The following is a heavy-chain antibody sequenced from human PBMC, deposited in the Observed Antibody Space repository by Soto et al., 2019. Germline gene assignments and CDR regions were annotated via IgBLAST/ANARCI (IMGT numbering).Heavy chain of an antibody. CDR2: ISGSGGST. Sequence: GGSLRLSCAASGFTFSSYAMSWVRQAPGKGLEWVSAISGSGGSTYYADSVKGRFTISRDNSKNTLYLQMNSLRAEDTAVYYCAKVISSWAKAPSYYFDYWGQGTLVTVSS. V-gene: IGHV3-23*01. J-gene: IGHJ4*02. CDR3: AKVISSWAKAPSYYFDY. CDR1: GFTFSSYA. D-gene: IGHD6-13*01.